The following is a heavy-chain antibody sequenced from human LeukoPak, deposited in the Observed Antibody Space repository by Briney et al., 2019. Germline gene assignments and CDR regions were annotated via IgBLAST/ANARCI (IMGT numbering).Heavy chain of an antibody. CDR1: GFTFSSYV. CDR2: IWYDGFNK. CDR3: ARDLGNWGWNDF. D-gene: IGHD7-27*01. J-gene: IGHJ4*02. V-gene: IGHV3-33*01. Sequence: PGRSLRLSCAASGFTFSSYVMHWVREAPGKGREWVAVIWYDGFNKYYADSVKGRYTISRDNSKNTLYLQMNSLRAEDTAVYYCARDLGNWGWNDFWGQGTLVTVSS.